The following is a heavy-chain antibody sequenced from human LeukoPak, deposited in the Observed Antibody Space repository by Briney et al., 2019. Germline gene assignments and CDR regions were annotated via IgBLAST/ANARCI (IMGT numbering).Heavy chain of an antibody. CDR3: ARAGSSPFDY. CDR1: GFTFSDYY. V-gene: IGHV3-11*06. D-gene: IGHD6-13*01. Sequence: GGSLRLSCAASGFTFSDYYMSWIRQAPGKGLEWVSYISSSSSYTNYADSVKGRFTISRDNAKNSLYLQMNSLRAEDTAVYNCARAGSSPFDYWGQGTLVTVSS. J-gene: IGHJ4*02. CDR2: ISSSSSYT.